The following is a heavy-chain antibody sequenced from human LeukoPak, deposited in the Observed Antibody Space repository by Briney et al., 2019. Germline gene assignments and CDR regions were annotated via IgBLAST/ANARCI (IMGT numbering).Heavy chain of an antibody. CDR1: GYTFTVYY. D-gene: IGHD3-10*01. Sequence: ASVKVSCKASGYTFTVYYIHWVRQAPGQGREWMGWINPNSGGTNYAQKFQGRVTMTRDTSISTAYMELSRLRSDDTAVYYCARERKVLWFGELSRWFDPWGQGTLVTVSS. CDR3: ARERKVLWFGELSRWFDP. V-gene: IGHV1-2*02. J-gene: IGHJ5*02. CDR2: INPNSGGT.